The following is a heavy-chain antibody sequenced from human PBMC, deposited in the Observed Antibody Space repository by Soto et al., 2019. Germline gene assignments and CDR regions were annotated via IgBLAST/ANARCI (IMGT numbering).Heavy chain of an antibody. CDR1: GFTFSNYA. J-gene: IGHJ5*02. CDR3: ARDRSRNWFDP. Sequence: GGLRLSCAASGFTFSNYAMSWVRQAPGKGLEWVSAISSSGDSPYYADSVKGRFTVSRDNSKNTLYLQMNSLRVEDTAVYYCARDRSRNWFDPWGQGTLVTVSS. CDR2: ISSSGDSP. V-gene: IGHV3-23*01.